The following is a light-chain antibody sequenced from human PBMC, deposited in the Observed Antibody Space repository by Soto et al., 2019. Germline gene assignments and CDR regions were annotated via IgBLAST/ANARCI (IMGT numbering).Light chain of an antibody. J-gene: IGKJ1*01. V-gene: IGKV3D-15*01. CDR3: QQYNNWPL. CDR1: QSVSSN. CDR2: GGS. Sequence: IVLTQSPATLSLSPGERATLSCRASQSVSSNHLAWYQQKPGQAPRLLIYGGSSRATGIPARFSGSGSGTEFTLTISSLQSEDFAVYYCQQYNNWPLFGQGTKVDIK.